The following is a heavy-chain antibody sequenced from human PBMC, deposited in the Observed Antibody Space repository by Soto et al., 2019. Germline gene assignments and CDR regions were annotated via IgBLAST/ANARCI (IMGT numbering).Heavy chain of an antibody. V-gene: IGHV1-69*01. CDR3: ARGRRSSSAGYYYYYYGMDV. J-gene: IGHJ6*02. Sequence: QVQLVQSGAEVKKPGSAVKVSCKASGGTFSSYAISWVRQAPGQGREWMGGIIPIFGTANYAQKFQGRVTITADESTSTAYMELSSLRSEDTAVYYCARGRRSSSAGYYYYYYGMDVWGQGTTVTVSS. D-gene: IGHD6-6*01. CDR2: IIPIFGTA. CDR1: GGTFSSYA.